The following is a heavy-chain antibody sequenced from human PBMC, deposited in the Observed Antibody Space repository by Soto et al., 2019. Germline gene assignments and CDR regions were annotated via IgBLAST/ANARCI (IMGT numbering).Heavy chain of an antibody. D-gene: IGHD6-6*01. CDR3: AGHLVYSSWYSSYMDV. V-gene: IGHV5-51*01. CDR2: IYPGDSDT. J-gene: IGHJ6*03. CDR1: GYSFTSYW. Sequence: PGESLKISCKGSGYSFTSYWIGWVRQMPGKGLEWMGIIYPGDSDTRYSPSFQGQVTISADKSISTAYLQWSSLKASDTAMYYCAGHLVYSSWYSSYMDVWGKGPRSPSP.